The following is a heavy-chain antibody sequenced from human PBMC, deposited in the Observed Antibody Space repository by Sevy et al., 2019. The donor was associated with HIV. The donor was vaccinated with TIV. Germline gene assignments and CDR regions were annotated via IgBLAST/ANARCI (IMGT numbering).Heavy chain of an antibody. CDR3: ARGPSYCSSTSCYPEYYYYYYGMDV. D-gene: IGHD2-2*01. J-gene: IGHJ6*02. CDR2: MNPNSGNT. CDR1: GYTFTSYD. V-gene: IGHV1-8*01. Sequence: ASVKVSCKASGYTFTSYDINWVRQATGQGLEWMGWMNPNSGNTGYAQKFQGRVTMTRNTSISTAYMELSSLRSEDTAVYYCARGPSYCSSTSCYPEYYYYYYGMDVRGQGTTVTVSS.